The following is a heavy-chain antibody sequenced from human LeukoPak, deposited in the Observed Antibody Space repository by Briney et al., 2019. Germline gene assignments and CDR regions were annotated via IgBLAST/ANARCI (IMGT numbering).Heavy chain of an antibody. Sequence: GGSLRLSCAASGFTFSSYGMHWVRQAPGKGLEWVAFIRYDGSNKYYADSVKGRFTISRDNSKNTPYLQMNSLRAEDTAVYYCAKERDTAMVTIDYWGQGTLVTVSS. D-gene: IGHD5-18*01. J-gene: IGHJ4*02. CDR1: GFTFSSYG. V-gene: IGHV3-30*02. CDR3: AKERDTAMVTIDY. CDR2: IRYDGSNK.